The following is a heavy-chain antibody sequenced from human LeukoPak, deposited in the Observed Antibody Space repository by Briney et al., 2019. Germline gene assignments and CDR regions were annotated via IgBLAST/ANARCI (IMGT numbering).Heavy chain of an antibody. CDR2: INWDGSSS. CDR3: ASVSSGYYGGGGFDY. J-gene: IGHJ4*02. Sequence: GGSLRLSCAASGFTFTHYNMYWVRQPPGKGLEWVSLINWDGSSSYYADSVKGRFTISRDNNKNSLYLHMNSLRAEDTAVYYCASVSSGYYGGGGFDYWGQGTLVTVSS. CDR1: GFTFTHYN. V-gene: IGHV3-43*01. D-gene: IGHD3-22*01.